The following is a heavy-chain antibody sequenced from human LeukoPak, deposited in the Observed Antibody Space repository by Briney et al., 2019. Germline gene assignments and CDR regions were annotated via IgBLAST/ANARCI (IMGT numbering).Heavy chain of an antibody. V-gene: IGHV3-48*04. J-gene: IGHJ5*02. CDR2: ISSSSSTI. Sequence: GGSLRLSCAASGFTFSSYSMNWVRQAPGKGLEWVSYISSSSSTIYYADSVKGRFTISRDNARKSLYLQMNSLGAEDTAVYYCARLIASLGNWFDPWGQGTLVTVSS. CDR3: ARLIASLGNWFDP. D-gene: IGHD6-6*01. CDR1: GFTFSSYS.